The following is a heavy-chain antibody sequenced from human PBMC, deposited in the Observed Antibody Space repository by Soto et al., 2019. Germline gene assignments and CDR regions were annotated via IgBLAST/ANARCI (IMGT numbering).Heavy chain of an antibody. CDR1: GFTFSSYG. V-gene: IGHV3-30*03. CDR2: ISYDGSNK. Sequence: QTGGSLRLSCAASGFTFSSYGVHWVRQAPGKGLEWVAVISYDGSNKYYADSVKGRFTISRDNSKNTLYLQMNSLRAEDTAVYYCAGYCSSTSCPPKSWGQGTLVTVS. D-gene: IGHD2-2*03. CDR3: AGYCSSTSCPPKS. J-gene: IGHJ5*02.